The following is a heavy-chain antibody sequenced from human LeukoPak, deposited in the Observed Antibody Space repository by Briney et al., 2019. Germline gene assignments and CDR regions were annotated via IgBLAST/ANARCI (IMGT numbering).Heavy chain of an antibody. D-gene: IGHD2-21*02. CDR1: GFTFSDYY. J-gene: IGHJ6*03. CDR3: APIAGDPDMDV. V-gene: IGHV3-11*04. CDR2: ISNSGNTI. Sequence: GGSLRLSCAASGFTFSDYYINWIRQAPGKGLEWVSYISNSGNTIYYADSVKGRFTISRDNAKNSLYLQMNSLRAEDTAVYYCAPIAGDPDMDVWGKGTTVTISS.